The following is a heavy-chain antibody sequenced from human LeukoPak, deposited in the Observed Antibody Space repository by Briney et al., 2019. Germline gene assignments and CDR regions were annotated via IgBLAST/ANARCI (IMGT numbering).Heavy chain of an antibody. D-gene: IGHD4-17*01. CDR2: IGGGSGGST. V-gene: IGHV3-23*01. CDR1: GFTFSAYA. J-gene: IGHJ4*02. Sequence: GGSLRLSCAASGFTFSAYAMTWVRQAPGKGLEWVSGIGGGSGGSTYYADSVKGRLTISRDNAKNSLYLQMNSLRAEDTAVYYCARDTLRFYFDYWGQGTLVTVSS. CDR3: ARDTLRFYFDY.